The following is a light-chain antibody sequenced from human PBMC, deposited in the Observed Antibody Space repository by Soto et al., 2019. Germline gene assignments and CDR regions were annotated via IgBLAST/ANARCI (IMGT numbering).Light chain of an antibody. CDR1: QSVGSSY. CDR2: GAS. J-gene: IGKJ1*01. CDR3: QRYGSSPRT. V-gene: IGKV3-20*01. Sequence: EIVLTQSRGTLSLSPGERATLSCRASQSVGSSYLAWYQQKPGQAPRLLIYGASSRATGIPDRFSGSGSGTDFTLTISRLAPEAFAVYYCQRYGSSPRTFGQGTKVEIK.